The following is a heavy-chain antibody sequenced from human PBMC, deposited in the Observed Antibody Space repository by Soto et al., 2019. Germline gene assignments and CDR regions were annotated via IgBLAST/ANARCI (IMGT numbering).Heavy chain of an antibody. CDR2: IYPDDSRT. Sequence: PGESLKIFCKGSGFSFITYWIAWVRQMPGEGLKWMGIIYPDDSRTTYSPSFQGQVTISADKSINTAYLQWSSLKASDTAMYYCTRDLDYGGNSEDFDIWGQGTRVTVSS. CDR1: GFSFITYW. D-gene: IGHD4-17*01. J-gene: IGHJ3*02. CDR3: TRDLDYGGNSEDFDI. V-gene: IGHV5-51*01.